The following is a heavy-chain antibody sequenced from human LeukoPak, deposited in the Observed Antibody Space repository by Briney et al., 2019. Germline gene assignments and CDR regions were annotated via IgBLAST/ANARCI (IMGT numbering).Heavy chain of an antibody. V-gene: IGHV3-53*01. CDR1: GFTVSSNY. J-gene: IGHJ3*02. D-gene: IGHD6-13*01. CDR3: ARDKGSSWSDAFDI. CDR2: ISIPGTI. Sequence: GGSLRLSCAASGFTVSSNYMTWVRQAPGKGLEWVSVISIPGTITYAVSVKRRFTPSRDNSKNTLYLQMNSLRADDTAVYYCARDKGSSWSDAFDIWGQGTMVTVSS.